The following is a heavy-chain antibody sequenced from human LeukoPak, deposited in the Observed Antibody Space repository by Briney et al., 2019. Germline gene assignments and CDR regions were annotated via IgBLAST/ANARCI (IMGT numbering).Heavy chain of an antibody. CDR3: ARERYCSGGNCFVTYYYGMDV. D-gene: IGHD2-15*01. CDR1: GYIFTRYA. Sequence: ASVKVSCKASGYIFTRYAIHWVRQVTGQRLEWMGWINAGNGNTKYSQKIQGRVTITRDTSASTAYMELSSLRSEDTAVYYCARERYCSGGNCFVTYYYGMDVWGQGTTVTVSS. V-gene: IGHV1-3*01. CDR2: INAGNGNT. J-gene: IGHJ6*02.